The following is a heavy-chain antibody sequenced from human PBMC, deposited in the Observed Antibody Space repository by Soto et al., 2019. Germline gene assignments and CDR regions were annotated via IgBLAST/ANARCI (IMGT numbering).Heavy chain of an antibody. Sequence: SETLSLTCTVSGGSISSGDYYWSWIRQPPGKGLEWIGYIYYSGSTYYNPSLKSRVTISVDTSKNQFSLKLSSVTAADTAVYYCAASCVGCGGFNYYGMDVWGQGTTVTVSS. CDR3: AASCVGCGGFNYYGMDV. D-gene: IGHD2-21*01. V-gene: IGHV4-30-4*01. J-gene: IGHJ6*02. CDR1: GGSISSGDYY. CDR2: IYYSGST.